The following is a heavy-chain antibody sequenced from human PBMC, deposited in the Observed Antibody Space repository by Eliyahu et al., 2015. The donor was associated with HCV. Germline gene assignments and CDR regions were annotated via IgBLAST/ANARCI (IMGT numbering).Heavy chain of an antibody. D-gene: IGHD2-2*01. V-gene: IGHV4-31*03. Sequence: QVQLQESGPGLVKPSQTLSLTCTXSGGSISSGGYYWSWIRQHPGKGLEWIGYIYYSGSTYYNPSLKSRVTISVDTSKNQFSLKLSSVTAADTAVYYCARGDIVVVPWFDPWGQGTLVTVSS. CDR3: ARGDIVVVPWFDP. CDR1: GGSISSGGYY. J-gene: IGHJ5*02. CDR2: IYYSGST.